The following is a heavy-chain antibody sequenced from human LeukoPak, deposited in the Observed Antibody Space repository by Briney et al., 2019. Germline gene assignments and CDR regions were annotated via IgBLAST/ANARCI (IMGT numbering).Heavy chain of an antibody. D-gene: IGHD3-10*01. CDR2: IYYRGIT. J-gene: IGHJ5*02. CDR1: GGSISSSSYY. V-gene: IGHV4-39*01. Sequence: SETLFLTCTVSGGSISSSSYYWGWIRQPPGKGLEWIGNIYYRGITYYNPSLKSRVTISVDTSKNQFSLKLSSVTAADTAVYYCAKQPHAFDNWFDPWGQGTLVTVSS. CDR3: AKQPHAFDNWFDP.